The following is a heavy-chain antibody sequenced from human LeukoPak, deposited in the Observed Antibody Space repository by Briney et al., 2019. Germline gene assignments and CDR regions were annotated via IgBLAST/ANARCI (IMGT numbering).Heavy chain of an antibody. CDR3: ARDGYYYGSGSYYKVDFDY. CDR1: GFTFSSYS. CDR2: ISSSGSTI. J-gene: IGHJ4*02. Sequence: GGSLRLSCAASGFTFSSYSMNWVRQAPGKGLEWVSYISSSGSTIYYADSVKGRFTISRDNAKNSLYLQMNSLRAEDTAVYYCARDGYYYGSGSYYKVDFDYWGQGTLVTVSS. V-gene: IGHV3-48*01. D-gene: IGHD3-10*01.